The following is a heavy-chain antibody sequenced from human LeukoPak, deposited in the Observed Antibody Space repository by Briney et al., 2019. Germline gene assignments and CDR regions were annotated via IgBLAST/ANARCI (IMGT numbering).Heavy chain of an antibody. CDR2: IYYDGSEQ. CDR1: GFTFGSNG. V-gene: IGHV3-33*01. Sequence: GRSLRPSCVGSGFTFGSNGMHWVRQAPGKGLEWVAVIYYDGSEQYYADSVKGRFTISRDNSKNTLYLQMNSLRVEDTATYHCARWGAGRTADYWGQGTQVTVSS. D-gene: IGHD1-26*01. J-gene: IGHJ4*02. CDR3: ARWGAGRTADY.